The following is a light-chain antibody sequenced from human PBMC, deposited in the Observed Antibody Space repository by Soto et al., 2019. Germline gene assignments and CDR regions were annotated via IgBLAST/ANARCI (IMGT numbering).Light chain of an antibody. V-gene: IGKV1-33*01. Sequence: DIQMTQSPSSLSASVGDRVTITCQASQDISNYLNWYQQKPGKAPKLLIYDASNLETGVPSRFSGSGSGTDFTFTISSLQSEDIETYYCQQYDNLPLAFRGGTKV. CDR3: QQYDNLPLA. J-gene: IGKJ4*01. CDR2: DAS. CDR1: QDISNY.